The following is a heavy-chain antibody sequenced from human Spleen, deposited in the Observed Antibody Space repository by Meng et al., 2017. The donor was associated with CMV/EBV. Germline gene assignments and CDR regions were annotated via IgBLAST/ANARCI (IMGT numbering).Heavy chain of an antibody. J-gene: IGHJ5*02. Sequence: CTFSGGSISRGDYYWSWIRQPPGKGLEWIGYIYYSGSTYYNPPLKSRVTISVDTSKNQFSLKLSSVTAADTAVYYCARITTSWFDPWGQGTLVTVSS. CDR2: IYYSGST. CDR3: ARITTSWFDP. CDR1: GGSISRGDYY. D-gene: IGHD3-22*01. V-gene: IGHV4-30-4*08.